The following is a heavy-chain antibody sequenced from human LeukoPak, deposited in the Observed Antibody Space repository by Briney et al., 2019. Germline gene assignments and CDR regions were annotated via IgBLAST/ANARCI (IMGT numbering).Heavy chain of an antibody. CDR3: ARISPTTYCSGGSCYSGYYYYYYGMDV. Sequence: ASVKVSCKASGYTFTSYAMNWVRQAPGQGLEWMGWINTNTGNPTYAQGFTGRFVFSLDTSVSTAYLQISSLKAEDTAVYYCARISPTTYCSGGSCYSGYYYYYYGMDVWGQGTTVTVSS. CDR2: INTNTGNP. J-gene: IGHJ6*02. V-gene: IGHV7-4-1*02. CDR1: GYTFTSYA. D-gene: IGHD2-15*01.